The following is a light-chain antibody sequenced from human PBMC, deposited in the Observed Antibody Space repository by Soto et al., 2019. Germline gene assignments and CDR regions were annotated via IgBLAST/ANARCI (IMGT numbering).Light chain of an antibody. CDR1: RSDVGGYNY. CDR2: EVS. J-gene: IGLJ3*02. CDR3: SSYTSSSNWV. V-gene: IGLV2-14*01. Sequence: QSVLTQPASVSGSPGQSITISCTGTRSDVGGYNYVSWYQQHPGKAPKLMIYEVSNRPSGVSNRFSGSKSGNTASLTISGLQAEDEAHYYCSSYTSSSNWVFGGGTKLTVL.